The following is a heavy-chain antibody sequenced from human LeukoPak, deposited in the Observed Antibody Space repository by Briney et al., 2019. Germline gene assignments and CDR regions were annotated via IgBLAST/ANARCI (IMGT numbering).Heavy chain of an antibody. CDR2: IYHSGSP. J-gene: IGHJ4*02. Sequence: SETLSLTCTVSGYSISSGYYWGWIRQPPGKGLEWVGSIYHSGSPYYNPSLKSRVTISVDTSKTQFSLKLSSVTAADTAVYYCASHGYNHGDYWGQGTLVTVSS. V-gene: IGHV4-38-2*02. CDR3: ASHGYNHGDY. CDR1: GYSISSGYY. D-gene: IGHD5-24*01.